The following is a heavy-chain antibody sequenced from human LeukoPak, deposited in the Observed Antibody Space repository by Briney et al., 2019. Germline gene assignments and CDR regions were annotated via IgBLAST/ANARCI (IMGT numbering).Heavy chain of an antibody. CDR2: INPNSGGT. Sequence: GASVKVSCKASGYTFTGYYMHWVRQAPGQGLEWMGWINPNSGGTNYAQKFQGRVTMTRDTSISTAYMELSRLRSDDTAVYYCARDSEGVVTADFDYWGQGTLVTVSS. J-gene: IGHJ4*02. CDR3: ARDSEGVVTADFDY. D-gene: IGHD2-21*02. CDR1: GYTFTGYY. V-gene: IGHV1-2*02.